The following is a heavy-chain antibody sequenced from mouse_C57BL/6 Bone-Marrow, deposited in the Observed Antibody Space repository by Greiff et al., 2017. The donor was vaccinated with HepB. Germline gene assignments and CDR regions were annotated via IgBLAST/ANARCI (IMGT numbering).Heavy chain of an antibody. D-gene: IGHD1-1*01. CDR1: GFTFSDYG. J-gene: IGHJ4*01. CDR2: ISSGSSTI. V-gene: IGHV5-17*01. CDR3: ARYHYGSSYYAMDY. Sequence: EVQRVESGGGLVKPGGSLKLSCAASGFTFSDYGMHWVRQAPEKGLEWVAYISSGSSTIYYADTVKGRFTISRDNSKNTPFLQMTSLRSEDTAMYYCARYHYGSSYYAMDYWGQGTSVTVSS.